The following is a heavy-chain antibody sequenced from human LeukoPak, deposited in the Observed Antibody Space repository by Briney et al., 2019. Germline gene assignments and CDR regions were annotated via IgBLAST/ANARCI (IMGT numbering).Heavy chain of an antibody. CDR1: GFTVTSNS. CDR2: IYRGGTT. D-gene: IGHD3-22*01. J-gene: IGHJ4*02. Sequence: TGGSPRLSCAASGFTVTSNSMSWVRQAPGKGLEWVSVIYRGGTTYYADSVKDRFTISRDNSKNTLYLQMNSLRAEDTAVYYCAREGYYDPSGYFDYWGQGILVTVSS. CDR3: AREGYYDPSGYFDY. V-gene: IGHV3-66*01.